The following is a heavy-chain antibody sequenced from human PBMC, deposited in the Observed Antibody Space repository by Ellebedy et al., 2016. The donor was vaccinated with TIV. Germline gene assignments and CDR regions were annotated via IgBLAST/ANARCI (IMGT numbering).Heavy chain of an antibody. CDR3: ARARIDY. J-gene: IGHJ4*02. Sequence: PGGSLRLSCEVSGFIFSSYWMSWVRQVPGKGLEWVANINQVGSEKYYVESVKGRFTISRDNVKNLLYLQMNSLRVEDTAVYYCARARIDYWGQGTLVSVSS. V-gene: IGHV3-7*04. CDR1: GFIFSSYW. CDR2: INQVGSEK.